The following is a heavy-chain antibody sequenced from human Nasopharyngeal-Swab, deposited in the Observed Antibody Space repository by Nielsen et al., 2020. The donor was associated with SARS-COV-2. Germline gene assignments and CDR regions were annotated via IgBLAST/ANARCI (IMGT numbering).Heavy chain of an antibody. CDR1: GYTFTSYY. CDR3: ASPGPHSSGYTTPPNAFDI. J-gene: IGHJ3*02. V-gene: IGHV1-46*01. CDR2: IDPSGGST. Sequence: ASVKVSCKASGYTFTSYYIHWVRQAPGQGLEWMGIIDPSGGSTSYAQKFQGLVTMTRDTSTSTVYMELSSLRSEDTAVYYCASPGPHSSGYTTPPNAFDIWGQGTMVTVSS. D-gene: IGHD3-22*01.